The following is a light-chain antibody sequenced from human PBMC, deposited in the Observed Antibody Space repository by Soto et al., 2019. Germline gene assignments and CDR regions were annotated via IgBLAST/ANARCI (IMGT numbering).Light chain of an antibody. V-gene: IGKV1-5*03. Sequence: DIPMTQSPSTLSASVGDRVTITCRASQSSTTYLAWYQQKPGKDPSLLIYKASSLESGVPSRFSGRGSGTDFTLTIISLPPHVFATYSFLHYYSYSFSFGQATKV. CDR1: QSSTTY. J-gene: IGKJ1*01. CDR3: LHYYSYSFS. CDR2: KAS.